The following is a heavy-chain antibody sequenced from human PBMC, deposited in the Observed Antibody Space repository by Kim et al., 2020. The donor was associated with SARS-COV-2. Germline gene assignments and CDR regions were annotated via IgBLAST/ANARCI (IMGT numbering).Heavy chain of an antibody. V-gene: IGHV3-74*01. CDR3: ARGGFDIYAVDV. D-gene: IGHD3-9*01. Sequence: GGSLRLSCAASGFTFSSHWMHWVRQAPGKGPVWVSHLNRDGSTTHYADLVMGRFTISRDNAKNTVYLQMNSLRVEDTAVYYCARGGFDIYAVDVWGQGTTVTVSS. CDR1: GFTFSSHW. J-gene: IGHJ6*02. CDR2: LNRDGSTT.